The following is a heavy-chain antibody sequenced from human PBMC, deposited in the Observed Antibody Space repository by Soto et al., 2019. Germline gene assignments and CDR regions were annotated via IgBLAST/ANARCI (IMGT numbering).Heavy chain of an antibody. V-gene: IGHV1-46*01. CDR3: ARARMHQAPYFFDY. D-gene: IGHD2-8*01. Sequence: QVHLVQSGAEVKKPGVSVKVSCEASEYTFTSYYIHWVRQAPGQGFEWMGIVTPSDGSPTYAPKFQGRVTMTRDPSTSTVYMELSSLRSEETAVYYCARARMHQAPYFFDYWGQGTLVTVSS. J-gene: IGHJ4*02. CDR2: VTPSDGSP. CDR1: EYTFTSYY.